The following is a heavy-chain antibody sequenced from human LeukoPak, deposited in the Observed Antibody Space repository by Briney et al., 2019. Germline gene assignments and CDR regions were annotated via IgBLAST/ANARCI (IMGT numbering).Heavy chain of an antibody. J-gene: IGHJ4*02. CDR2: INPQSGAT. V-gene: IGHV1-2*02. Sequence: GASAKVPCKASGCTFSGFNIHWVRQAPGQGLEWMAWINPQSGATNYAQKFQGRVTMTRDMSNYTVYMEVTSLRPDDTAVYYCARGGDDSGLYFAYWGQGTLVTVSS. CDR3: ARGGDDSGLYFAY. D-gene: IGHD3-22*01. CDR1: GCTFSGFN.